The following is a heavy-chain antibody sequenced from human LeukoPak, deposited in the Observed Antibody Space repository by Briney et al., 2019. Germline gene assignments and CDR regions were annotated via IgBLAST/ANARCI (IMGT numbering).Heavy chain of an antibody. D-gene: IGHD3-10*02. CDR3: AELGITMIGGV. J-gene: IGHJ6*04. CDR2: ISSSGSNI. Sequence: GGSLRLSCAASGFTFSSYEMNWVRQAPGNGLEWVSYISSSGSNIYYADSVKGRFTISRDNAKNSLYLQMNSLRAEDTAVYYCAELGITMIGGVWGKGTTVTISS. V-gene: IGHV3-48*03. CDR1: GFTFSSYE.